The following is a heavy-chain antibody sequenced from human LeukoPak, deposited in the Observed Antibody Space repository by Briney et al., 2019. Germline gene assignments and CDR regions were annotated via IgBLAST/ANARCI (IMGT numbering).Heavy chain of an antibody. CDR2: IYYSGST. Sequence: SETLSLTCTVSGGSISSSSYYWGWIRQPPGKGLEWIGSIYYSGSTYYNPSLKSRVTISVDTSKNQFPLKLSSVTAADTAVYYCATLTADYYDSSGYYYGDWFDPWGQGTLVTVSS. D-gene: IGHD3-22*01. CDR3: ATLTADYYDSSGYYYGDWFDP. J-gene: IGHJ5*02. V-gene: IGHV4-39*01. CDR1: GGSISSSSYY.